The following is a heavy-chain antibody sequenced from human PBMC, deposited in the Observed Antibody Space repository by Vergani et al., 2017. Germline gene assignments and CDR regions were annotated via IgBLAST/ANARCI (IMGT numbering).Heavy chain of an antibody. CDR2: IRSKAYGGTT. CDR1: GFTFGDYA. J-gene: IGHJ6*04. V-gene: IGHV3-49*03. CDR3: TRPIAATRYYYDGMGG. Sequence: EVQLVESGGGLVQPGRSLRLSCTASGFTFGDYAMSWFRQAPGKGLEWVGFIRSKAYGGTTEYAASVKGRFTISRDDSKSIAYLQMNSLKTEDTAVYYCTRPIAATRYYYDGMGGWSEGTTVSTSS. D-gene: IGHD6-13*01.